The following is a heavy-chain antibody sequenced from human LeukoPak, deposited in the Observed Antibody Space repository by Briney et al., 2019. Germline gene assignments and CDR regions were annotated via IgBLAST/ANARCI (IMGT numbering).Heavy chain of an antibody. CDR1: GFIVRRNY. CDR3: AKRGEVVPGHDAFDI. J-gene: IGHJ3*02. D-gene: IGHD2-2*01. CDR2: ISGSGGST. V-gene: IGHV3-23*01. Sequence: GGSLRLSCAASGFIVRRNYMSWVRQAPGKGLEWVSAISGSGGSTYYADSVKGRFTISRDNSKNTLYLQMNSLRAEDTAVYYCAKRGEVVPGHDAFDIWGQGTMVTVSS.